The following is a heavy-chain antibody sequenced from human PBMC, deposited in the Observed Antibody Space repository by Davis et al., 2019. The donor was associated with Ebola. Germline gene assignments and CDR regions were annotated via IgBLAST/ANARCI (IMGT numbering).Heavy chain of an antibody. Sequence: GESLKISCAASGFTFSSYWMHWVRQAPGKGLVWVSRINSDGSSTSYADSVKGRFTISRDNAKNTLYLQMNSLRAEDTAVYYCARSYRSLGWFDPWGQGTLVTVSS. J-gene: IGHJ5*02. CDR3: ARSYRSLGWFDP. CDR1: GFTFSSYW. CDR2: INSDGSST. V-gene: IGHV3-74*01. D-gene: IGHD1-14*01.